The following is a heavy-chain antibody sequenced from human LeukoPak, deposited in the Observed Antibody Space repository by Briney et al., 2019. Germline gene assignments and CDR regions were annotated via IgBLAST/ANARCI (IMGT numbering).Heavy chain of an antibody. D-gene: IGHD3-10*01. CDR3: ARDPQITMGPYYYYYGMDV. J-gene: IGHJ6*02. CDR1: GFTFSSYW. V-gene: IGHV3-74*01. Sequence: PGESLRLSCAASGFTFSSYWMHWVRQAPGKGLVWVSRINSDGSSTSYADSVKGRFTISRDNAKNTLYLQMNSLRAEDTAVYYCARDPQITMGPYYYYYGMDVWGQGTTVTVSS. CDR2: INSDGSST.